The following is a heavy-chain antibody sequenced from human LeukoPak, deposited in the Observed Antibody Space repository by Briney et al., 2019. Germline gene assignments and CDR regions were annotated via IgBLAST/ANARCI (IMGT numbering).Heavy chain of an antibody. D-gene: IGHD6-13*01. CDR2: INHSGST. CDR3: ARGYIYSSNRGVWFDP. CDR1: GESFSGYY. V-gene: IGHV4-34*01. Sequence: SETLSLTCAVYGESFSGYYWSWIRQPPGKGLEWIGEINHSGSTNHNPSLKSRVTISVDTSKNQFSLKLSSVTAEDTAVYYCARGYIYSSNRGVWFDPWGQGTLVTVSS. J-gene: IGHJ5*02.